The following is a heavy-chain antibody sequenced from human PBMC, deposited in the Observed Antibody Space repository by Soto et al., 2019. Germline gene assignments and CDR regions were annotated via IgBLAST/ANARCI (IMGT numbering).Heavy chain of an antibody. CDR3: AREGAVAGSQDF. J-gene: IGHJ4*02. CDR1: GFMFSDYG. V-gene: IGHV3-33*01. Sequence: PGGSLRLSCAASGFMFSDYGIHWVRQAPGKGLEWVAIIWYDGSSKYYSDSVKGRFTISRDNSNNTLYLQMNSLRVEDTAVYFCAREGAVAGSQDFWGQGTLVTVSS. CDR2: IWYDGSSK. D-gene: IGHD6-19*01.